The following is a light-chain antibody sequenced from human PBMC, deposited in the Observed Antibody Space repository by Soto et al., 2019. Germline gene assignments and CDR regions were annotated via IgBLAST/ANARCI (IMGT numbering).Light chain of an antibody. Sequence: QSALTQPPSASGSPGQSVTISCTGTSSDIGGYNYVSWYQQHPGKAPKLMIDEVTKRPSGVPDRFSGSKSGNTASLTVSGLQAEDEADYYCSSDAGRKKVFGGGTKLTVL. CDR3: SSDAGRKKV. J-gene: IGLJ2*01. CDR1: SSDIGGYNY. CDR2: EVT. V-gene: IGLV2-8*01.